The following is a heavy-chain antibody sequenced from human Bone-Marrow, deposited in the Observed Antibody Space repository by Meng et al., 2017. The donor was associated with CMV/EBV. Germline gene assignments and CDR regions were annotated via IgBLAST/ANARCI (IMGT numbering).Heavy chain of an antibody. J-gene: IGHJ4*02. V-gene: IGHV1-2*02. CDR2: INPNSGGT. D-gene: IGHD6-13*01. Sequence: ASVKVSCKASGYTFTGYYMHWVRQAPGQVLEWMGWINPNSGGTNYAQKFQGRVTMTRDTTISRAYMELSRLRSDDTAVYYWARHPRTSYSSISFDYWGQGTLVTVSS. CDR1: GYTFTGYY. CDR3: ARHPRTSYSSISFDY.